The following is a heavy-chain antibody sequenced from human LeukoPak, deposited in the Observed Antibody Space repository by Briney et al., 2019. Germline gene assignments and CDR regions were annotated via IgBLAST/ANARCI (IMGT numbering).Heavy chain of an antibody. CDR2: ISGDGGST. Sequence: PGGSLRLSCAASGFTFDDYAMHWVRQAPGKGLEWVSLISGDGGSTYYADSVKGRFTISRDNSKNTLYLQMSSLRAEDTAVYYCAKEVSVAGTSFDNWGQGTLVTVSS. CDR3: AKEVSVAGTSFDN. CDR1: GFTFDDYA. J-gene: IGHJ4*02. D-gene: IGHD6-19*01. V-gene: IGHV3-43*02.